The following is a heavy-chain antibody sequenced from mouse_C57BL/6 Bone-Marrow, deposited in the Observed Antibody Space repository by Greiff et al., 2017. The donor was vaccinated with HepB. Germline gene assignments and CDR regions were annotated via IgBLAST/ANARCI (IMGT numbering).Heavy chain of an antibody. CDR1: GYAFSSSW. D-gene: IGHD1-1*01. J-gene: IGHJ3*01. Sequence: VQLQQSGPELVKPGASVKISCKASGYAFSSSWMNWVKQRPGKGLEWIGRIYPGDGGTNYNGKFKGKATLTADKSSSTAYMQLSSLTSEDSAVYFCARNYYGSSCGFAYWGQGTLVTVSA. V-gene: IGHV1-82*01. CDR2: IYPGDGGT. CDR3: ARNYYGSSCGFAY.